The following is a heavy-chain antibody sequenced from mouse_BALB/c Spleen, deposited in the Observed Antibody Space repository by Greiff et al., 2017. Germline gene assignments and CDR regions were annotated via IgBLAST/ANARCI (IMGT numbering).Heavy chain of an antibody. J-gene: IGHJ4*01. CDR2: IYPGDGDT. CDR3: ADGNPYYYAMDY. V-gene: IGHV1-80*01. D-gene: IGHD1-1*01. Sequence: QVHVKQSGAELVRPGSSVKISCKASGYAFSSYWMNWVKQRPGQGLEWIGQIYPGDGDTNYNGKFKGKATLTADKSSSTAYMQLSSLTSEDSAVYFCADGNPYYYAMDYWGQGTSVTVSS. CDR1: GYAFSSYW.